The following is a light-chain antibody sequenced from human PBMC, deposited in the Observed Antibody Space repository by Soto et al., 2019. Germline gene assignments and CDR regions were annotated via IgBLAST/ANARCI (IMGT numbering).Light chain of an antibody. CDR1: SSDVGGYKY. CDR2: DVS. CDR3: SSYTRSNTLV. J-gene: IGLJ2*01. Sequence: QSALTQPASVSGSPGQSITISCTGTSSDVGGYKYVSWYQQHPGKAPKLMIYDVSNRPSGVSNRFSGSKSGNTASLTISGLQAEDEADDYCSSYTRSNTLVFGGGTKLTVL. V-gene: IGLV2-14*01.